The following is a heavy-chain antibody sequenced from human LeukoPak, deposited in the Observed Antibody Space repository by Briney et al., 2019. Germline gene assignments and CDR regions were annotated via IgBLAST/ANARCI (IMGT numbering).Heavy chain of an antibody. D-gene: IGHD3-9*01. CDR1: GYIFTSYW. Sequence: GESLKISCKGSGYIFTSYWIGWVRQMPGKGLEWTGIIYPDDSETRYSPSFQGQVTISADKSINTAYLQWSSLKASDTAIYYCARGPLVGLRHLDWVIHHWGQGTLVTVSS. J-gene: IGHJ1*01. CDR3: ARGPLVGLRHLDWVIHH. V-gene: IGHV5-51*01. CDR2: IYPDDSET.